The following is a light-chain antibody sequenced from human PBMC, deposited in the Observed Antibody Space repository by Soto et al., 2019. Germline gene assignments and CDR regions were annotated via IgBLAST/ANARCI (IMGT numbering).Light chain of an antibody. Sequence: DIQMTQSPSTLSASVGDRVTITCRASQSITSWLAWYQQKPGKAPELLIYDASTLESGVPSRFSGSGSGTEFTLNISSLQPGDFATYYCQQYNSYSSWTFGQGTKVEIK. CDR3: QQYNSYSSWT. V-gene: IGKV1-5*01. CDR2: DAS. J-gene: IGKJ1*01. CDR1: QSITSW.